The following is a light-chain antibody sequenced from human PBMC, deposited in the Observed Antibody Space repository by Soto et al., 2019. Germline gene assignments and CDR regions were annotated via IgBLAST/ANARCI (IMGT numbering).Light chain of an antibody. V-gene: IGKV1-33*01. CDR3: QHYDNLPLT. CDR1: QDISKY. CDR2: DSF. Sequence: DIQMTQSPSSLSASVGDRVTITCQASQDISKYLNWYQQKPGKAPKLLIYDSFNLQTGVPSRFSGSGSGTDFTFTINSLQPEDVATYYCQHYDNLPLTFGGGSKVEIK. J-gene: IGKJ4*01.